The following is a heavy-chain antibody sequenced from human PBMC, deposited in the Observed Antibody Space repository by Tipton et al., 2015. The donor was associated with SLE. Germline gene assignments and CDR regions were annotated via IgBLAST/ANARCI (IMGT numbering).Heavy chain of an antibody. Sequence: GLVKPSETLSLTCTVSGGSISQYYWTWIRQSPGQGLEWVGYVYNSGATDTNPSLRSRVIISQDTSKSQVSLWLRSVTAADTAVYYCARDGGDNRLPHAFDVWGQGTMVIVSS. CDR1: GGSISQYY. D-gene: IGHD2-21*02. V-gene: IGHV4-59*01. CDR3: ARDGGDNRLPHAFDV. J-gene: IGHJ3*01. CDR2: VYNSGAT.